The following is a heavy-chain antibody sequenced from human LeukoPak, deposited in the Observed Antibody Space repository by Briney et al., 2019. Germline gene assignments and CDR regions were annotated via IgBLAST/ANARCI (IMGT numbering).Heavy chain of an antibody. CDR3: ARSSITMIVVVITAPPDY. D-gene: IGHD3-22*01. V-gene: IGHV1-46*01. Sequence: ASVNVSCKASGYTFTSYYMHWVRQAPGQGLEWMGIINPSGGSTSYAQKFQGRVTMTRDTSTSTVYMELSSLRSEDTAVYYCARSSITMIVVVITAPPDYWGQGTLVTVSS. J-gene: IGHJ4*02. CDR1: GYTFTSYY. CDR2: INPSGGST.